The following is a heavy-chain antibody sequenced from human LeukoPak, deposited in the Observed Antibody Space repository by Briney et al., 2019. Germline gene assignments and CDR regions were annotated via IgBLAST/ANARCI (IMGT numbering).Heavy chain of an antibody. CDR2: IYSSGTT. V-gene: IGHV4-59*01. CDR3: ARGRQFSTY. Sequence: SETLSLTCTVAGDSISSYHLSCSRQPPGEGLEWIGHIYSSGTTSYNPSLKSRLTISVNTSKNFFSLKLRSVTAADTAVYYCARGRQFSTYWGQGTLVTVSS. J-gene: IGHJ4*02. D-gene: IGHD5-24*01. CDR1: GDSISSYH.